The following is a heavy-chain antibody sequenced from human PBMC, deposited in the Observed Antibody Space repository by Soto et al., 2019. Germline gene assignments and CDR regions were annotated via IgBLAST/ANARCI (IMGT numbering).Heavy chain of an antibody. Sequence: ASVKVSCKASGYTFTSYGISWVRQAPGQGLEWMGWISAYNGNTNYAQKLQGRVTMTTDTSTSTAYMELRSLRSDDTAVYYCARDDDDFWSGYYGYWGQGTLVTVPS. CDR3: ARDDDDFWSGYYGY. J-gene: IGHJ4*02. CDR1: GYTFTSYG. CDR2: ISAYNGNT. D-gene: IGHD3-3*01. V-gene: IGHV1-18*01.